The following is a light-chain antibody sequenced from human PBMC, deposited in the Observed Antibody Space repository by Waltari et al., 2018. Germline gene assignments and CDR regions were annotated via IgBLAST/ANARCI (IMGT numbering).Light chain of an antibody. Sequence: QSALTQPASVSGSPGQSITISCTGTSSDVGCYNLVSWYQQPPGKAPKLMLYEDNKRPSGVSNRFAGSKAGNTASLTISGLQAEDEADYYCGSYAGSAIWVFGGGTKLTVL. CDR3: GSYAGSAIWV. CDR2: EDN. CDR1: SSDVGCYNL. V-gene: IGLV2-23*01. J-gene: IGLJ3*02.